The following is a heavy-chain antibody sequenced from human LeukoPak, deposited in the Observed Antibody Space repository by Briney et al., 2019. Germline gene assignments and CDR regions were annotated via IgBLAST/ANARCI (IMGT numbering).Heavy chain of an antibody. Sequence: PGGSLRLSCAASGFTVSSNYMSWVRQAPGKGLEWVAVIWYDGSNKYYADSVKGRFTISRDNSKNTLYLQMNSLRAEDTAVYYCARDYDFWSGYPVYGMDVWGQGTTVTVSS. V-gene: IGHV3-33*08. D-gene: IGHD3-3*01. CDR2: IWYDGSNK. CDR1: GFTVSSNY. CDR3: ARDYDFWSGYPVYGMDV. J-gene: IGHJ6*02.